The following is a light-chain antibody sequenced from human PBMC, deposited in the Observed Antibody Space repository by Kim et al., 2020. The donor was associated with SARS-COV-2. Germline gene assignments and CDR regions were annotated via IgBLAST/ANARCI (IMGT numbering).Light chain of an antibody. V-gene: IGKV3-20*01. CDR1: QSVARNH. J-gene: IGKJ2*01. CDR2: GTS. Sequence: LSPGDSAPLSCMASQSVARNHLAWFQQKPGQAPRLLIYGTSSRAPAIPDRFSASGSGTDFTLTISRLEPEDFAIYYCQQYDRPPYTFGQGTKLEI. CDR3: QQYDRPPYT.